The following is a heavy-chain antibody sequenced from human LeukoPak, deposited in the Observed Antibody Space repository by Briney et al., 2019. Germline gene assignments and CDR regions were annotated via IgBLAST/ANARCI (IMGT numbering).Heavy chain of an antibody. Sequence: GGSLRLSCAASGSTFSSYAMSWVRQAPGKGLEWVSAISGSGGSTYYADSVKGRFTISRDNSKNTLYLQMNSLRAEDTAVYCCAKDNPPIVGAIIGYFDYWGQGTLVTVSS. J-gene: IGHJ4*02. D-gene: IGHD1-26*01. CDR1: GSTFSSYA. CDR2: ISGSGGST. CDR3: AKDNPPIVGAIIGYFDY. V-gene: IGHV3-23*01.